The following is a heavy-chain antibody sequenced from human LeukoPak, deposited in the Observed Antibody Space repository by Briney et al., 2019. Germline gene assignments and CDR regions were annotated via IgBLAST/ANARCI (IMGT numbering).Heavy chain of an antibody. CDR1: GGSMTTYY. CDR3: ARDNLALNTLDV. V-gene: IGHV4-59*01. Sequence: SETLSLTCTVSGGSMTTYYWTWIRHPPGKGLEWIGYISYSGSTNYNPSLQSRLTISVDTSKNQFSLKLSSVTAADTAVYYCARDNLALNTLDVWGQGTTVTVSS. CDR2: ISYSGST. D-gene: IGHD2-15*01. J-gene: IGHJ6*02.